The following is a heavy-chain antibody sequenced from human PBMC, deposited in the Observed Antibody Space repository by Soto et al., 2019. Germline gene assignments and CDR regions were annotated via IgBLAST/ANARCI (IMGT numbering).Heavy chain of an antibody. V-gene: IGHV4-30-4*01. CDR2: IYFTGEP. CDR3: ARRDVGGKYTNGFDP. D-gene: IGHD1-1*01. Sequence: QVQLQESGPGLVKPSQTLSLTCSVSGGSITSGKYYWSWLRQAPGKGLEWIGYIYFTGEPYYNPSLMSILMISSDTSKNQFFMSLRYVTVADTDVYYCARRDVGGKYTNGFDPWGQGALVTVSA. CDR1: GGSITSGKYY. J-gene: IGHJ5*02.